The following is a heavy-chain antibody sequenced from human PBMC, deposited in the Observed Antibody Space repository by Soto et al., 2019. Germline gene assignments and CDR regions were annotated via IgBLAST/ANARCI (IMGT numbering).Heavy chain of an antibody. D-gene: IGHD6-19*01. CDR3: ARTGDSSGWYVFLSAPLMGPGKYQNWFDP. CDR1: GYTFTGYY. Sequence: ASVKVSFKASGYTFTGYYMHWVRQAPGQGLEWMGWISAYNGNTNYAQKLQGRVTMTTDTSTSTAYMELRSLRSDDTAVYYCARTGDSSGWYVFLSAPLMGPGKYQNWFDPWGQGTLVTVSS. CDR2: ISAYNGNT. J-gene: IGHJ5*02. V-gene: IGHV1-18*04.